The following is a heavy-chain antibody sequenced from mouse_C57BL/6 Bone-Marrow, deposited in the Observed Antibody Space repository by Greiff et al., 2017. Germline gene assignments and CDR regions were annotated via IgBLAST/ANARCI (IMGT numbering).Heavy chain of an antibody. J-gene: IGHJ3*01. V-gene: IGHV1-69*01. CDR3: ARNLYSNYGAY. Sequence: QVQLQQPGAELVMPGASVKLSCKASGYTFTSYWMHWVKQRPGQGLEWIGEIDPSDSYTTYNQKFKGKSTLTVDKSSSTAYMQLSSLTSEDSAVYYCARNLYSNYGAYWGQGTLVTVSA. CDR2: IDPSDSYT. CDR1: GYTFTSYW. D-gene: IGHD2-5*01.